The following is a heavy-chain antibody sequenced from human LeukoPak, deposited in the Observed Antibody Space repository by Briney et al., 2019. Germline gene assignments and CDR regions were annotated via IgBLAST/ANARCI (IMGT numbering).Heavy chain of an antibody. Sequence: PSETLSLTCTVSCGSIRSGDYYWSWIRQPPGKGLEWFGYIYYSGSTYYNPSLKSRVTISVDTSKNQFSLKLSSVTAANTAVYYCAREGIVATNLFDYWGQGTLVTVSS. CDR2: IYYSGST. CDR3: AREGIVATNLFDY. V-gene: IGHV4-30-4*08. J-gene: IGHJ4*02. D-gene: IGHD5-12*01. CDR1: CGSIRSGDYY.